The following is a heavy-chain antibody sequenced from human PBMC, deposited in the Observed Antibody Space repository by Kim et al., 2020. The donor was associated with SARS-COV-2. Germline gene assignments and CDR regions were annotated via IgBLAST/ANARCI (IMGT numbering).Heavy chain of an antibody. Sequence: RGSLRLSCVVSGFKFNDYYMTWVRQAPGKGLEWIAYISSGGATTSYADSVKGRFTISRDNANNSLFLDMNSLGDEDTAIYYCARIHWGFDYWGQGTQLTVSA. D-gene: IGHD3-16*01. J-gene: IGHJ4*03. CDR3: ARIHWGFDY. CDR1: GFKFNDYY. V-gene: IGHV3-11*01. CDR2: ISSGGATT.